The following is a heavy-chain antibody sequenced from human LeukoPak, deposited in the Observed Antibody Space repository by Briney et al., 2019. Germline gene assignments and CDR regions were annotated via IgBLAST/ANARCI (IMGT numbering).Heavy chain of an antibody. D-gene: IGHD2/OR15-2a*01. J-gene: IGHJ4*02. V-gene: IGHV3-30*04. Sequence: GSLRLSCAASAFTFSRYAMHWVRQAPGKGLECVTLISYDGSHKDYADSVKGRFTISRDNSKNTLYLQMNSLRAEDTAVYYCAREEYFVGAGGYFDCWGQGTLVTVSS. CDR1: AFTFSRYA. CDR3: AREEYFVGAGGYFDC. CDR2: ISYDGSHK.